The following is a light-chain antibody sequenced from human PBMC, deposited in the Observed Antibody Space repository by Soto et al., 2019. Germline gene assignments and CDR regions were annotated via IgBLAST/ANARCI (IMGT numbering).Light chain of an antibody. CDR2: GAS. CDR3: QQYNKWPPVT. J-gene: IGKJ5*01. V-gene: IGKV3-15*01. Sequence: EIVMTQSPATLSVSPGERVTLSCRASQSVSSNLAWYQQKSGQATRLLIYGASTRSTRIPSRFSGSGSGTEFTLTISSLQSEDFAIYYCQQYNKWPPVTFGQGTRLEIK. CDR1: QSVSSN.